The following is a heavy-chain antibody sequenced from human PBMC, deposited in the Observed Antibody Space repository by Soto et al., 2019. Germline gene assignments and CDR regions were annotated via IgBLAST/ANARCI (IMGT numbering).Heavy chain of an antibody. CDR3: ASSIAAAGTFYFDY. Sequence: QVQLVQSGAEVKKPGASVKVSSKASGYTLTSYAMHWERQAPGQRLEWMGWINAGNGNTKYSQKFQGRVTITRDTSASTAYMELSSLRSEDTAVYYCASSIAAAGTFYFDYWGQGTLVTVSS. V-gene: IGHV1-3*01. J-gene: IGHJ4*02. D-gene: IGHD6-13*01. CDR2: INAGNGNT. CDR1: GYTLTSYA.